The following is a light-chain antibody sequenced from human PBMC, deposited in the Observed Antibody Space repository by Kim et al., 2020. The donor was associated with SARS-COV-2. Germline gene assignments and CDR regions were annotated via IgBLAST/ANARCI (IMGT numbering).Light chain of an antibody. CDR1: QSISSY. CDR3: QQSYSTLPYT. CDR2: AAS. J-gene: IGKJ2*01. V-gene: IGKV1-39*01. Sequence: ASVGDRVTITCRASQSISSYLNWYQQKPGTAPKLLIYAASSLQSGVPSRFSGSGSGTDFTLTISSLQPEDFATYYCQQSYSTLPYTFGQGTKLEI.